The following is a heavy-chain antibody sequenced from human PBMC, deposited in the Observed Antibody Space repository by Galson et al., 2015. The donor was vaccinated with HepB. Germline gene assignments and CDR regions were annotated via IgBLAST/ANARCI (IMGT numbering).Heavy chain of an antibody. CDR1: GYTFTSYY. J-gene: IGHJ4*02. CDR2: INPSGGST. V-gene: IGHV1-46*01. CDR3: AGSSVPAAMAPTSFDY. D-gene: IGHD2-2*01. Sequence: SVKVSCKASGYTFTSYYMHWVRQAPGQGLEWMGMINPSGGSTSYAQKFQGRVTMTRDTSTSTVYMELSSLRSEDTAVYYCAGSSVPAAMAPTSFDYWGQGTLVTVSS.